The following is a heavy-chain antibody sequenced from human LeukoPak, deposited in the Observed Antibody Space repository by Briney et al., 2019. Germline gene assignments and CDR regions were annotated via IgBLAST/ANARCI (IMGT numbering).Heavy chain of an antibody. CDR3: ARDPAPLYYYGSSGYLRDY. Sequence: ASVKVSCKASGYTFTSYGISWVRQAPGQGLEWMGWISAYNGNTNYAQKLQGRVTMTTDTSTSTAYVELRSLRSDDTAVYYCARDPAPLYYYGSSGYLRDYWGQGTLVTVSS. CDR1: GYTFTSYG. D-gene: IGHD3-22*01. J-gene: IGHJ4*02. CDR2: ISAYNGNT. V-gene: IGHV1-18*01.